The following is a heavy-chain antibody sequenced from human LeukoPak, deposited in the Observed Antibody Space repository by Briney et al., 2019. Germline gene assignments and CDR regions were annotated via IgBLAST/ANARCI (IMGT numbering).Heavy chain of an antibody. CDR3: SAAVGTDFYDYGMDV. CDR1: GFTFSGSA. Sequence: GGSLRLSCAASGFTFSGSAMHWVRQASGKGLEWVGRIRSKANTYATAYAASVKGRFTISRDDSKNTAYLQLNSLKTEDTAVYYCSAAVGTDFYDYGMDVWGQGTTVTVSS. CDR2: IRSKANTYAT. D-gene: IGHD6-13*01. J-gene: IGHJ6*02. V-gene: IGHV3-73*01.